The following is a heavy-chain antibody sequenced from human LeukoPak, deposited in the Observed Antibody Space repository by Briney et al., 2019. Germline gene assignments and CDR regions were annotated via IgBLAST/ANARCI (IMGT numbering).Heavy chain of an antibody. CDR3: VRDQSGYGDYFDY. CDR2: IGASGGST. J-gene: IGHJ4*02. V-gene: IGHV3-23*01. CDR1: GFTFSSYA. D-gene: IGHD4-17*01. Sequence: PGGSLRLSCAASGFTFSSYAMSWVRQAPGKGLEWVSGIGASGGSTYYADSVKGRFTISRDNAKNSLYLQMNSLRDEDTAVYYCVRDQSGYGDYFDYWGQGTLVTVSS.